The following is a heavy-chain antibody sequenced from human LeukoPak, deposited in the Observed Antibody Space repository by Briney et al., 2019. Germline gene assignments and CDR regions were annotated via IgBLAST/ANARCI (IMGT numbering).Heavy chain of an antibody. D-gene: IGHD6-19*01. CDR3: ARARRIAVAGTFDI. V-gene: IGHV3-7*01. J-gene: IGHJ3*02. CDR2: IKQDGSEK. Sequence: GGSLRLSCAASGFTFSSYWMSWVRQAPGKGLEWVANIKQDGSEKYYVDAVKGRFTISRDNAKNSLYLQMNSLRAEDTAVYYCARARRIAVAGTFDIWGQGTMVTVSS. CDR1: GFTFSSYW.